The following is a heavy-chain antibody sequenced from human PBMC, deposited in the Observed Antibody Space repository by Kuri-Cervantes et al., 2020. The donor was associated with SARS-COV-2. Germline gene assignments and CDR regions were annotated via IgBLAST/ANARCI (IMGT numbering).Heavy chain of an antibody. CDR3: ARESWAWLQLFDAFDI. CDR1: GFTFDVYA. J-gene: IGHJ3*02. V-gene: IGHV3-9*01. Sequence: GGSLRLACAASGFTFDVYAMHWVRQAPGKGLEWVSGISWNSGSIGYADSVKGRFTISRDNAKNSLYLQMNSLRAEDTAVYYCARESWAWLQLFDAFDIWGQGTMVTVSS. D-gene: IGHD5-24*01. CDR2: ISWNSGSI.